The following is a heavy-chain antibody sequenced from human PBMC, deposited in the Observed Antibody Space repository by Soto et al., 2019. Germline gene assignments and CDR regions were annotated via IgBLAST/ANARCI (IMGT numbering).Heavy chain of an antibody. V-gene: IGHV3-30*18. CDR1: GFTFDAYG. Sequence: QVQLVESGGGVVQPGGSLRLSCAASGFTFDAYGMHWVRQTPGKGLEWVAVISEDGSKEEYADSVSGRFTISRDNSGNALFLQMSSLRPADTAIYYCAKAIQYNWNYFHSWGQGTLVTVSS. J-gene: IGHJ4*02. CDR2: ISEDGSKE. CDR3: AKAIQYNWNYFHS. D-gene: IGHD1-20*01.